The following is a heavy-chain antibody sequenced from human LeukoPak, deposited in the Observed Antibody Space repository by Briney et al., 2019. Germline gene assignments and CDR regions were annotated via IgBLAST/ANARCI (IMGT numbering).Heavy chain of an antibody. CDR3: ARGPRGMFDY. CDR1: GFTFSSYA. V-gene: IGHV3-30-3*01. J-gene: IGHJ4*02. CDR2: ISYDGSNK. D-gene: IGHD1-14*01. Sequence: GGSLRLSCAASGFTFSSYAMHWVRQAPGKGLEWVAVISYDGSNKYYADSAKGRFTISRDNAKNSLYLQMNSLRAEDTAVYYCARGPRGMFDYWGQGTLVTVSS.